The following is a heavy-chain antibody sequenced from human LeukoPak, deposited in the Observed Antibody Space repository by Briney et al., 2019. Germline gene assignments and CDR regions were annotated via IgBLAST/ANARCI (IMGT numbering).Heavy chain of an antibody. V-gene: IGHV3-53*01. CDR3: AKDLAGSMVRGVIHY. CDR2: IYSGGST. D-gene: IGHD3-10*01. J-gene: IGHJ4*02. Sequence: GGSLRLSCAASGFTVSSNYMSWVRQAPGKGLEWVSVIYSGGSTYYADSVKGRFTISRDNSKNTLYLQMNSLRAEDTAVYYCAKDLAGSMVRGVIHYWGQGTLVTVSS. CDR1: GFTVSSNY.